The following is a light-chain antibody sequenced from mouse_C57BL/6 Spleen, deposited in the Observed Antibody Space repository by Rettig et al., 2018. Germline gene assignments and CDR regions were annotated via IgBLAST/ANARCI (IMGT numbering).Light chain of an antibody. J-gene: IGKJ5*01. CDR2: SAS. CDR1: QSISDY. V-gene: IGKV5-39*01. Sequence: DIVMTQSPATLSVTPGARVSLSCRASQSISDYLHWYQQKSHESPRLLIKSASQSISGIPSRFSGSGSGSDFILSINSVEPEDVGVYYCQNGHSFPLTFGAGTKLELK. CDR3: QNGHSFPLT.